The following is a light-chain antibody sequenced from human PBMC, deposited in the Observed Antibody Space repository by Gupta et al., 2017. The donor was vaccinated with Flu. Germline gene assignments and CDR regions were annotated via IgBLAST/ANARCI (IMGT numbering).Light chain of an antibody. CDR3: GAWDSSLSDGV. CDR1: RSNIENKY. CDR2: ENS. J-gene: IGLJ3*02. V-gene: IGLV1-51*01. Sequence: KVTISISGSRSNIENKYVSWYQQIPGTAPELLIYENSDRPSGIPDRFSGSKSEKSATLSINGLEAGDEADYYCGAWDSSLSDGVFGGGTKLTVL.